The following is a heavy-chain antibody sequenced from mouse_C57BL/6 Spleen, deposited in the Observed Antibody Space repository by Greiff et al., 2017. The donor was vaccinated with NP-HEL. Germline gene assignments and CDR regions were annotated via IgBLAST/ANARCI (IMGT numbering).Heavy chain of an antibody. CDR1: GYSFTGYY. D-gene: IGHD1-1*01. V-gene: IGHV1-42*01. CDR2: INPSTGGT. J-gene: IGHJ1*03. CDR3: ARWGYGSSSYFDV. Sequence: VQLKESGPELVKPGASVKISCKASGYSFTGYYMNWVKQSPEKSLEWIGEINPSTGGTTYNQKFKAKATLTVDKSSSTAYMQLKSLTSEDSAVYYCARWGYGSSSYFDVWGTGTTVTVSS.